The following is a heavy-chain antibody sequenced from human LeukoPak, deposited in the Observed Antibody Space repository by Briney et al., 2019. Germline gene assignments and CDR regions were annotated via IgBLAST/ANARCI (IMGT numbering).Heavy chain of an antibody. V-gene: IGHV3-43D*04. Sequence: GRSLRLSCAASGFTFDDYAMHWVRQAPGKGLEWVSLISWDGGSTYYADSVKGRFTISRDNSKNSLYLQMNSLRAEDTALCYCAKGSLERRYYYYYMDVWGRGTTVTVSS. D-gene: IGHD1-1*01. J-gene: IGHJ6*03. CDR2: ISWDGGST. CDR3: AKGSLERRYYYYYMDV. CDR1: GFTFDDYA.